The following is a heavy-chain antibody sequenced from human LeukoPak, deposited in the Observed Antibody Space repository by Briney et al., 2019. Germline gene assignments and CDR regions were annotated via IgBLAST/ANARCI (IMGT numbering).Heavy chain of an antibody. CDR3: ARAGANGIEAAGSLRY. CDR2: VYYTGTT. Sequence: SETLSFTCTVSGGSFSTYYWSWIRLPPGKGLVWIGYVYYTGTTNYNPSLKSRVTISVDTSKTQFSLRLSSVTAADTAVYYCARAGANGIEAAGSLRYWGQGTLVTVSS. V-gene: IGHV4-59*01. J-gene: IGHJ4*02. D-gene: IGHD6-13*01. CDR1: GGSFSTYY.